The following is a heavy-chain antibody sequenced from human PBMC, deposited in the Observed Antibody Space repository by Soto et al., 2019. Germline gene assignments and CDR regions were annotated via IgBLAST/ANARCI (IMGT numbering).Heavy chain of an antibody. CDR2: ISYDGSNK. CDR1: GFTFSSYA. V-gene: IGHV3-30-3*01. J-gene: IGHJ6*02. CDR3: ARPPAAGYYYGMDV. Sequence: GGSLRLSCAASGFTFSSYAMHWARQAPGKGLEWVAVISYDGSNKYYADSVKGRFTISRDNSKNTLYLQMNSLRAEDTAVYYCARPPAAGYYYGMDVWGQGTTVTVSS. D-gene: IGHD6-19*01.